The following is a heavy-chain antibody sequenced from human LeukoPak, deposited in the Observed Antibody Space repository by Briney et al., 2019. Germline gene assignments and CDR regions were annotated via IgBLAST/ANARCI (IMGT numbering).Heavy chain of an antibody. CDR1: GFTFSSYS. D-gene: IGHD3-10*01. CDR2: ISSSSSYI. J-gene: IGHJ6*03. V-gene: IGHV3-21*01. CDR3: ARVGGSGSYPYYYYMDV. Sequence: PGGSLRLSCAASGFTFSSYSMNWVRQAPGKGLEWVSSISSSSSYIYYADSVKGRFTISRDNAKNSLYLQMNSLRAEDTAVYYCARVGGSGSYPYYYYMDVWGKGTTVTISS.